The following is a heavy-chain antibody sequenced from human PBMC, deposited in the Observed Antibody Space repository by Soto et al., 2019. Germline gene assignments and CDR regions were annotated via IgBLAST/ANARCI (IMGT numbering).Heavy chain of an antibody. CDR1: GGSFSGYY. Sequence: SETLSLTCAVYGGSFSGYYWSWIRQPPGKGLGWIGEINHSGSTNYNPSLKSRVTISVDTSKNQFSLKLSSVTAADTAVYYCARGPWRLWYSDYWGQGTLVTVS. D-gene: IGHD2-21*01. V-gene: IGHV4-34*01. J-gene: IGHJ4*02. CDR3: ARGPWRLWYSDY. CDR2: INHSGST.